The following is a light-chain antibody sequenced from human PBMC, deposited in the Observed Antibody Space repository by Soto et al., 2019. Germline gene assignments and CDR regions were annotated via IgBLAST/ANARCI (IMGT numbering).Light chain of an antibody. CDR1: SSNIGSNT. CDR3: AAWDDRLNGVV. J-gene: IGLJ2*01. CDR2: SNN. V-gene: IGLV1-44*01. Sequence: QSVLTQPPSASGTPGQRVTISCSGSSSNIGSNTVNWYQQLPGTAPKLLIYSNNQLHSGVPDRFSGSTSGTSASLAISGLQSEDEADSYCAAWDDRLNGVVFGGGTKLTVL.